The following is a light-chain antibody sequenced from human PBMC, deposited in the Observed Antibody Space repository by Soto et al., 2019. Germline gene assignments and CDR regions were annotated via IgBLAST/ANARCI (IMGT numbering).Light chain of an antibody. CDR2: VAS. V-gene: IGKV3-20*01. Sequence: EIVLTQSPGTLSLSPGERATLSCRASQSVNSNYLVWYQQKPGQPPRLLIYVASSRATGIPDRFSGSGSGTDFTLTISRLEPEDFVVYYCQQYGSSPLTFGGGTKVEIK. CDR3: QQYGSSPLT. J-gene: IGKJ4*01. CDR1: QSVNSNY.